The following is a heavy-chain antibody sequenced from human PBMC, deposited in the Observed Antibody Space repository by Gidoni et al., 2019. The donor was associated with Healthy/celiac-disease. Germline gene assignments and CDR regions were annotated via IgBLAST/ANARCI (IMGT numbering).Heavy chain of an antibody. CDR1: GFTFSNAW. Sequence: EVQLVESGGGLVKPGGSLRLSCAAPGFTFSNAWMSWVRQAPGKGLEWVGRIKSKTDGGTTDYAAPVKGRFTISRDDSKSTLYLQMNSLKTEDTAVYYCTPFSIAARPGWFDPWGQGTLVTVSS. D-gene: IGHD6-6*01. CDR3: TPFSIAARPGWFDP. J-gene: IGHJ5*02. CDR2: IKSKTDGGTT. V-gene: IGHV3-15*01.